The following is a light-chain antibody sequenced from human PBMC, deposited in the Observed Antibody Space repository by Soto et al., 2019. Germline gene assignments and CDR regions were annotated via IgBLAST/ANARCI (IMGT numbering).Light chain of an antibody. V-gene: IGKV3-20*01. CDR1: QSVTSSY. J-gene: IGKJ2*01. Sequence: EIVLTQSPGTLSLSPGERATLSCRASQSVTSSYLAWYQHKRGQAPRLLIYGASSRATGIPDRFSGSGSGPDFTLTISRLEPEDFAVYYCQQYGSSPYTFGQGTKLENK. CDR2: GAS. CDR3: QQYGSSPYT.